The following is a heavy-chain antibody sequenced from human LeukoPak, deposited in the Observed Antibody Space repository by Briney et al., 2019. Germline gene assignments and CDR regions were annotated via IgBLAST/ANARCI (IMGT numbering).Heavy chain of an antibody. CDR2: ISAYNGNT. Sequence: SVKVSCKASGGTFSSYAISWVRQAPGQGLEWMGWISAYNGNTNYAQKLQGRVTMTTDTSTSTAYMELRSLRSDDTAVYYCARENILTEDYWGQGTLVTVSS. CDR1: GGTFSSYA. V-gene: IGHV1-18*01. J-gene: IGHJ4*02. D-gene: IGHD3-9*01. CDR3: ARENILTEDY.